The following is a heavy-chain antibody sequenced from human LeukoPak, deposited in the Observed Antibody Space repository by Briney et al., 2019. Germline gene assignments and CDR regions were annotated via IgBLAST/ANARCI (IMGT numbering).Heavy chain of an antibody. J-gene: IGHJ4*02. CDR2: IWGDGSNK. D-gene: IGHD3-22*01. CDR3: ATGYDSSGYYGFDY. CDR1: GFIFSNYG. Sequence: GSLRLSCAVSGFIFSNYGMHWVRQAPGKGLEWVAVIWGDGSNKYYADSVKGRFTISRDNSQNTLYLQMSSLRDEDTAVYYCATGYDSSGYYGFDYWGQGTLVTVSS. V-gene: IGHV3-30*02.